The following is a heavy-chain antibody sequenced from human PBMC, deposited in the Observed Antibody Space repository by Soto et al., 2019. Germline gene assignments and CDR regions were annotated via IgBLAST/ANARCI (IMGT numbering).Heavy chain of an antibody. CDR2: IWYDGSNK. CDR3: ARDRRDGYNPTGYYYYYYGMDV. D-gene: IGHD1-1*01. J-gene: IGHJ6*02. Sequence: GGSLRLSCAASGFTFSSYGMHWVRQAPGKGLEWVAVIWYDGSNKYYADSVKGRFTISRDNSKNTLYLQMNSLRAEDTAVYYCARDRRDGYNPTGYYYYYYGMDVWGQGTTVTVSS. CDR1: GFTFSSYG. V-gene: IGHV3-33*01.